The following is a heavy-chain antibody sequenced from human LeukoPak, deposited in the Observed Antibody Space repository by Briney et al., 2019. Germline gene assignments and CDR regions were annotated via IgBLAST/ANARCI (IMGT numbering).Heavy chain of an antibody. J-gene: IGHJ4*02. D-gene: IGHD5-18*01. CDR3: ARDTRGIQLWPYFDY. Sequence: SETLSLTCTVSGGSISSGSYYWSWIRQPAGKGLEWIGRIYTSGSTNYNPSLKSRVTISVDTSKNQFSLKLSSVTAADTAVYYCARDTRGIQLWPYFDYWGQGTLVTVSS. CDR1: GGSISSGSYY. CDR2: IYTSGST. V-gene: IGHV4-61*02.